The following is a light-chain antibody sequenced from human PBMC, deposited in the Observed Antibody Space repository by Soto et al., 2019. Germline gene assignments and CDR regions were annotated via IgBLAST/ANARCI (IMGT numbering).Light chain of an antibody. V-gene: IGKV1-5*01. CDR3: QQYNSYSRT. CDR2: DAS. CDR1: QSISSW. J-gene: IGKJ1*01. Sequence: DIQMIQFPSILSASVGDRVTITCRASQSISSWLAWYQQKPGKAPKLLIYDASSLESGVPSRFSGSGSGTEFTLTISSLQPDDFATYYCQQYNSYSRTFGQGTKVDIK.